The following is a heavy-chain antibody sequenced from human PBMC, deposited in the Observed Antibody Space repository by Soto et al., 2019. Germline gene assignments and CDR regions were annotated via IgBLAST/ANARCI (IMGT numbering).Heavy chain of an antibody. V-gene: IGHV3-23*01. CDR1: GFTFSNYA. D-gene: IGHD3-16*01. CDR2: ITASSGDT. Sequence: EVQLLESGGGLVQPGGSLRLSCTASGFTFSNYAMSWIRQAPGKGLEWVSAITASSGDTYHADSVKGRFTISRDNPKNTLLLEMTRLRADDTAVYYCAKRSANGSPYYFDFWGQGTVVTVSS. J-gene: IGHJ4*02. CDR3: AKRSANGSPYYFDF.